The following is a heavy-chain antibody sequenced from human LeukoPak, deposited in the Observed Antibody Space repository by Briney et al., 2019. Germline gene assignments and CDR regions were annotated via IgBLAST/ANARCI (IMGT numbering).Heavy chain of an antibody. CDR1: GGTFSSYA. CDR2: IIPIFGTA. V-gene: IGHV1-69*13. CDR3: ARGPREYCSSTSCYFDY. J-gene: IGHJ4*02. D-gene: IGHD2-2*01. Sequence: GASVKVSCKASGGTFSSYAISWVRQAPGQGLEWMGGIIPIFGTANYAQKFQGRVTITADESTSTAYMELSSLRSEDTAVYYCARGPREYCSSTSCYFDYWGQGTLVTVSS.